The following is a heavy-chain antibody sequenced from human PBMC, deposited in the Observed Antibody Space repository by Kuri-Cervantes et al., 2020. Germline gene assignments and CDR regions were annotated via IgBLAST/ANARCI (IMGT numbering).Heavy chain of an antibody. J-gene: IGHJ4*02. V-gene: IGHV3-33*01. CDR3: ARDRGVGARRGSDF. CDR2: IWHDGDNK. D-gene: IGHD6-6*01. CDR1: RFTFSSYG. Sequence: LSLTCAASRFTFSSYGMHWVRQAPGKGLDWVAVIWHDGDNKYYADSVKGRFTISRDNSKNTLYLQMNSLRAEDTAVYYCARDRGVGARRGSDFWGQGTLVTVSS.